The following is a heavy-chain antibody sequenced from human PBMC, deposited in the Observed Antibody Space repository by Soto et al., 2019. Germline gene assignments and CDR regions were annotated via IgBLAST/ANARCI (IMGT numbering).Heavy chain of an antibody. CDR2: ISAYNGNT. D-gene: IGHD2-15*01. CDR1: GYTFTSYG. CDR3: ARWGVGYCSGGSCYSDYYYGMDV. V-gene: IGHV1-18*01. J-gene: IGHJ6*02. Sequence: QVQLVQSGAEVKKPGASVKVSCKASGYTFTSYGISWVRQAPGQGLEWMGWISAYNGNTNYAQKLQGRVTMTTDTPTSTAYMELRSLRSDDTAVYYCARWGVGYCSGGSCYSDYYYGMDVWGQGTTVTVAS.